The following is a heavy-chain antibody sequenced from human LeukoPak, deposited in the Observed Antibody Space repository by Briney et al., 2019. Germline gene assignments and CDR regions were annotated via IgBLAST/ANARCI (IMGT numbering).Heavy chain of an antibody. CDR1: GFTFSSYA. J-gene: IGHJ4*02. Sequence: PGGSLRLSCAASGFTFSSYAMSWVRQAPGKGLEWVSAISGSGGSTYYADSVKGRFTISRDNSKNTLYLQMNSLRAEDTAVYYCAKADSWYYYDSSGYLYYFDYWGQGTLVTVSS. D-gene: IGHD3-22*01. CDR3: AKADSWYYYDSSGYLYYFDY. CDR2: ISGSGGST. V-gene: IGHV3-23*01.